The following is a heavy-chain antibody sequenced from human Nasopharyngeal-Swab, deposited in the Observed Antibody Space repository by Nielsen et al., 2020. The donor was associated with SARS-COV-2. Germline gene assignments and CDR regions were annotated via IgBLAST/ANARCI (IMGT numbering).Heavy chain of an antibody. Sequence: GGSLRLSCAASRFTFDDYTMHWVRQAPGKGLEWVSLISWDGGSTYYADSVKGRFTISRDNSKNSLYLQMNSLRTEDTALYYCAMIGGSVIDYWGQGTLVTVSS. CDR2: ISWDGGST. CDR3: AMIGGSVIDY. CDR1: RFTFDDYT. D-gene: IGHD2-15*01. J-gene: IGHJ4*02. V-gene: IGHV3-43*01.